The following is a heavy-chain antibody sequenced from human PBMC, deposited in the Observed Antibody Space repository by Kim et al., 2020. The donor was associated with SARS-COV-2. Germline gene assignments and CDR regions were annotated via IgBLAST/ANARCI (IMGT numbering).Heavy chain of an antibody. D-gene: IGHD2-21*02. Sequence: SETLSLTCAVYGGSFSGYYWSWIRQPPGKGLEWIGEINHSGSTNYNPSLKSRVTISVDTSKNQFSLKLSSVTAADTAVYYCARGGHIVVVTPLDYWGQGTLVTVSS. CDR2: INHSGST. CDR1: GGSFSGYY. J-gene: IGHJ4*02. CDR3: ARGGHIVVVTPLDY. V-gene: IGHV4-34*01.